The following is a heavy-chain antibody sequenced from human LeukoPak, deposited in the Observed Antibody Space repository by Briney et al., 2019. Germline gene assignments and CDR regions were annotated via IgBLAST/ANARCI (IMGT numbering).Heavy chain of an antibody. V-gene: IGHV3-30*01. CDR2: ISYDGSNK. CDR1: GFTFSSYA. D-gene: IGHD2-2*02. J-gene: IGHJ4*02. Sequence: GGSLRLSCAASGFTFSSYAMHWVRQSPGKGLEWVAVISYDGSNKYYADSVKGRFTISRDNSKNTLYLQMNSLRAEDTAVYYCARGPDIVVVPAAIHLGQQYFDYWGQGTLVTVSS. CDR3: ARGPDIVVVPAAIHLGQQYFDY.